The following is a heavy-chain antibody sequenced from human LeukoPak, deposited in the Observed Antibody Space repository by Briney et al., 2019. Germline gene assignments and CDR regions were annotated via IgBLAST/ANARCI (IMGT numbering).Heavy chain of an antibody. CDR3: ARDRLTSGSYFFDY. D-gene: IGHD1-26*01. V-gene: IGHV3-48*01. CDR2: ISGRSSTI. Sequence: GGSLRLSCAASAFTFSDYSTNWVRQAPGKGLEWISYISGRSSTIYYADSVRGRFTISRDNAKNSMYLQMNSLRAEDTAVYYCARDRLTSGSYFFDYWGQGTLVTVSS. CDR1: AFTFSDYS. J-gene: IGHJ4*02.